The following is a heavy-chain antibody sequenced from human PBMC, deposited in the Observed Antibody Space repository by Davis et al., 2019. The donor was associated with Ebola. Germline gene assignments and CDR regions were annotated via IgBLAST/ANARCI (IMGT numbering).Heavy chain of an antibody. CDR1: GFAFRDYW. Sequence: GESLKISCAASGFAFRDYWMHWLLETPERLLWVADTHPEGVTIRYADSVRGRFTISRDNVNSILYLQMNSLRPEDSANYYCARSHYDNGQDLWGQGTRVTVSS. D-gene: IGHD3-22*01. J-gene: IGHJ6*02. CDR2: THPEGVTI. V-gene: IGHV3-74*01. CDR3: ARSHYDNGQDL.